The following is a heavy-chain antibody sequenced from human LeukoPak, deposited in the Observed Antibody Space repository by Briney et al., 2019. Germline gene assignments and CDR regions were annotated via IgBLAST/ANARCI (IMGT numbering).Heavy chain of an antibody. J-gene: IGHJ4*02. CDR1: GGSISSSSYY. Sequence: PSETLSLTCTVSGGSISSSSYYWGWIRQPPGKGLEWIGSIYSSGSTYYNPSLKSRVTISVDTSTNQFSLKLISVTAADTALYYCARHGIMIFGVIIPHFDYWGQGTLVTVSS. D-gene: IGHD3-3*01. CDR2: IYSSGST. CDR3: ARHGIMIFGVIIPHFDY. V-gene: IGHV4-39*01.